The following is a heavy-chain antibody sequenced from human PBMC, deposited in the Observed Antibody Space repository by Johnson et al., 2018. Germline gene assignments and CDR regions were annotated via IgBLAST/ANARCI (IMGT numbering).Heavy chain of an antibody. D-gene: IGHD2-15*01. CDR3: AAARLPLFYYYYYMDV. J-gene: IGHJ6*03. Sequence: VQLVESGGGVVQPGRSLRLSCAASGFTFDDYAMHWVRQAPGKGLEWVSGISWNSGSIGYADSVKGRFTISRDNAKNSLDLQMNSLRAEDTAVYYCAAARLPLFYYYYYMDVWGKGTTVTVSS. CDR1: GFTFDDYA. V-gene: IGHV3-9*01. CDR2: ISWNSGSI.